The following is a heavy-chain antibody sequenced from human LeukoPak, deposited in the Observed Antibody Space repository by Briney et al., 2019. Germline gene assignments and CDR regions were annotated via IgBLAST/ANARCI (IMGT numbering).Heavy chain of an antibody. J-gene: IGHJ5*02. CDR3: VRGPYGASISKWFDP. V-gene: IGHV4-34*01. D-gene: IGHD4-17*01. CDR2: INHSGST. Sequence: PSESLSLTCAVYGGSFSGYYWSWIRQPPGKGPEWIGEINHSGSTNYNPSLKSRVTISVDTSKNQLSLQMRSMTTADTAVFYCVRGPYGASISKWFDPWGQGTQVIVSP. CDR1: GGSFSGYY.